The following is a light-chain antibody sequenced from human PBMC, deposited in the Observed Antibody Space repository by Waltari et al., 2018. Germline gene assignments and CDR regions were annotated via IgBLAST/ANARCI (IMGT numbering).Light chain of an antibody. J-gene: IGKJ2*01. V-gene: IGKV1-5*03. CDR2: KAS. CDR1: QSIINW. Sequence: DIQMTQSPSSLSASVGDRVTSTCRASQSIINWLAWYQQKAGKAPILLIYKASILKSGVPSRVSGSGSGTQFTLTISSLQPGDFATYYCQQYNTYSSFGQGTKLEIK. CDR3: QQYNTYSS.